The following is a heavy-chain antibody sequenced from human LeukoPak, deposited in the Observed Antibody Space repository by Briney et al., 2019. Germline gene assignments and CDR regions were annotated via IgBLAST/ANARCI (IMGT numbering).Heavy chain of an antibody. D-gene: IGHD3-3*01. Sequence: SETLSLTCTVSRASVTTYYWSWIRQPPGKGLEWIGYIYYSGSTSYNPSLKGRVTMSVDTSKNQFPLRLSSVTAADTAVYYCARGSGFGDFWGQGTLVTVSS. V-gene: IGHV4-59*02. CDR1: RASVTTYY. CDR2: IYYSGST. CDR3: ARGSGFGDF. J-gene: IGHJ4*02.